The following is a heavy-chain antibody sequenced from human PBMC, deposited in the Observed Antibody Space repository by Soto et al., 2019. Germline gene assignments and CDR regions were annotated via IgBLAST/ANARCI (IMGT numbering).Heavy chain of an antibody. CDR2: INQDGTEK. CDR1: GFTSSADW. CDR3: ARDRNWYTYES. J-gene: IGHJ5*02. V-gene: IGHV3-7*01. D-gene: IGHD2-2*02. Sequence: GESLRLSCAASGFTSSADWMDWVLQAPGKGLEWVANINQDGTEKHYVDSVNGRFTISRDNAKNSVYLQMNSLRAEDTAVYFCARDRNWYTYESWGQGALVTVSS.